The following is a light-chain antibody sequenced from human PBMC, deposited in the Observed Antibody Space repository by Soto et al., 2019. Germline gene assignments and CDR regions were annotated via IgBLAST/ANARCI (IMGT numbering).Light chain of an antibody. Sequence: DIDMTQSQSTLSASVGDRVTITCRASQSISSWLAWYQQKPGKAPNLLIYKTSSLESGVPSRFSGSGSGTALTLTISSLQPDDFATCYSQHYNDYCWTFGQGTKVEIK. CDR1: QSISSW. CDR3: QHYNDYCWT. J-gene: IGKJ1*01. CDR2: KTS. V-gene: IGKV1-5*03.